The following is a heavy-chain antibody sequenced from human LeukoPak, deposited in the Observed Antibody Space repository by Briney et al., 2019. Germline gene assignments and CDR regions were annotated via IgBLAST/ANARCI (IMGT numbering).Heavy chain of an antibody. CDR3: ARGSARWELLN. D-gene: IGHD1-26*01. V-gene: IGHV4-39*01. CDR1: GGSISSSSYY. Sequence: PSETLSLTCTVSGGSISSSSYYWGWIRQPPGKGLEWIGSIYYSGSTYYNPSLKSRVTISVDTSKNQFSLKLSSVTAADTTVYYCARGSARWELLNWGQGTVVTVTS. J-gene: IGHJ4*02. CDR2: IYYSGST.